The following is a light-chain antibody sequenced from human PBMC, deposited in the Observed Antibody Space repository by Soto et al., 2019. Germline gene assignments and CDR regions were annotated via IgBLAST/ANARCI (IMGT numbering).Light chain of an antibody. CDR1: QTVTNNF. Sequence: EIVLTQSPGSLSLSPGERATLSCRASQTVTNNFLAWYQQKPGQTPRLLIYGASTRAVGIPDRFRGSGSGTDFTLTISRLDPEDFAVYYCQQYGGSPQRTFGQGTKVEFK. J-gene: IGKJ1*01. CDR2: GAS. CDR3: QQYGGSPQRT. V-gene: IGKV3-20*01.